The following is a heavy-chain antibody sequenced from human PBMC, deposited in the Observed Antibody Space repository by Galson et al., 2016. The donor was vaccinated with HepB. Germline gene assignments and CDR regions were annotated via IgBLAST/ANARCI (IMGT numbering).Heavy chain of an antibody. CDR2: INWKSDIM. D-gene: IGHD3-22*01. CDR3: AKASRDFYESAIDS. CDR1: GFTFDDYA. V-gene: IGHV3-9*01. Sequence: LRLSCAASGFTFDDYAMHWVRQAPGKGLEWVSGINWKSDIMGWGNSVTGRFIISRDNAKNSLFLQMNSLRPEDTALYYCAKASRDFYESAIDSWGQGTLVTVSS. J-gene: IGHJ4*02.